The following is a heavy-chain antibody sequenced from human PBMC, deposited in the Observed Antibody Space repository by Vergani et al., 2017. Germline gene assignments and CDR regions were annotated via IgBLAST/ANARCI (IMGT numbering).Heavy chain of an antibody. J-gene: IGHJ4*02. Sequence: QVQLVQSGAEVGKPGASVKIYCKASAYTFTAYYIHWVRQAPEQGLEWVGVISPDGFSTFYAQKFQGRVTITRDTSTSTVYVEVTSLRSDDTAVYYCAREPPLTGFFDYWGQGTLVTVSS. CDR1: AYTFTAYY. CDR3: AREPPLTGFFDY. V-gene: IGHV1-46*03. D-gene: IGHD3-9*01. CDR2: ISPDGFST.